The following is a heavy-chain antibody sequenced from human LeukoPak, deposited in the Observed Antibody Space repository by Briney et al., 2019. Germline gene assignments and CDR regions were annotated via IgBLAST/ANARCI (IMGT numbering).Heavy chain of an antibody. CDR3: ARGIETYYDFWSGHLTNMDV. J-gene: IGHJ6*03. D-gene: IGHD3-3*01. CDR2: INPNSGGT. V-gene: IGHV1-2*02. CDR1: GYTFTGYY. Sequence: RASVKVSCKASGYTFTGYYMHWVRQAPGQGLEWMGWINPNSGGTNYAQKFQGRVTMTRDTSISTAYMELSRLRSDDTAVYYCARGIETYYDFWSGHLTNMDVRGKGTTVTVSS.